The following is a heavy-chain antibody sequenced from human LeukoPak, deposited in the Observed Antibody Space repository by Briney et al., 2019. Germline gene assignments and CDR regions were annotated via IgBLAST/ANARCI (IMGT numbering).Heavy chain of an antibody. CDR1: GFTFSDYY. V-gene: IGHV3-11*06. Sequence: GGSLRLSCAASGFTFSDYYMSWIRQAPGKGLEWLSYISGSGSHTTYADSVRGRFTISRDNAKNSLSLQVNSLRADDTAVYYCARVGSTVAAGTPDYWGQGTPVTVSS. CDR3: ARVGSTVAAGTPDY. J-gene: IGHJ4*02. CDR2: ISGSGSHT. D-gene: IGHD6-13*01.